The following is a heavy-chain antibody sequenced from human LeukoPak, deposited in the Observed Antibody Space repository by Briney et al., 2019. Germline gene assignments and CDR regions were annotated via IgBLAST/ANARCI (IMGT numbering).Heavy chain of an antibody. CDR2: ITVSGLTT. CDR3: AKGLRTLDQ. Sequence: PGGSLRLSCATSGFTFSSYAMTWVRQAPGKGLEWVSSITVSGLTTYYADSVKGRFTISRDNSKSTLFLQMNSLRAEDTAVYYCAKGLRTLDQWGQGTLVTVSS. V-gene: IGHV3-23*01. J-gene: IGHJ4*02. CDR1: GFTFSSYA.